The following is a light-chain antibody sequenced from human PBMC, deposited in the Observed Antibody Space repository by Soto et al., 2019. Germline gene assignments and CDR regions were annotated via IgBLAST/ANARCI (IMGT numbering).Light chain of an antibody. CDR3: QSYDSSLSAPYV. CDR1: SSNIGAGYD. J-gene: IGLJ1*01. Sequence: QSVLTQAPSVSGAPGQRVTISCTGSSSNIGAGYDVHWYQKVPGTAPKLLIYGNNNRPSGVPDRFSGSKSGTSASLAITGLQAEDEADYYRQSYDSSLSAPYVFGTGTKVTVL. V-gene: IGLV1-40*01. CDR2: GNN.